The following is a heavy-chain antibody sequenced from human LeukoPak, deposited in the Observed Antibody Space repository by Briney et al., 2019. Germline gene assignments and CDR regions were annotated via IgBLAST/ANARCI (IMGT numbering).Heavy chain of an antibody. CDR3: GRRESSGSWYDDY. CDR1: GYSFTSYW. J-gene: IGHJ4*02. D-gene: IGHD6-13*01. CDR2: IDPSDSYT. V-gene: IGHV5-10-1*01. Sequence: GESLKISCKGSGYSFTSYWISWVRQMPGKGLEWRGRIDPSDSYTNYSPSFQGHVTISAEKSISTAYLQWSSLKASATAMYYCGRRESSGSWYDDYWGQGTLVTVSS.